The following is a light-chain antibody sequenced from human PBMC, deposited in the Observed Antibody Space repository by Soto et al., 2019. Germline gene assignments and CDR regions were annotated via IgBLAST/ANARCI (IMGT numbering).Light chain of an antibody. J-gene: IGKJ1*01. CDR3: QHYNSYSEA. V-gene: IGKV1-5*03. CDR2: QAS. CDR1: QSINSW. Sequence: DIQMTQSPATLSASVGDRVTITCRASQSINSWLAWYQQKPGKAPELLIYQASILEPGVPSRFSGSGSGTEFTLTISSLQPDDFATYYCQHYNSYSEAFGQGTKVDIK.